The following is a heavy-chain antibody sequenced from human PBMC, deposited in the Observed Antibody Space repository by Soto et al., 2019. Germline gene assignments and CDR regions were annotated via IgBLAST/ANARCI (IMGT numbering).Heavy chain of an antibody. Sequence: PAESLSLTCAVHGGSFSGYYWSWIRQPPGKGLEWIGEINHRGSTNYNPSLKRRVTISVDTSKNQFSLKLGSVTAADTAVYYCARGRGDFWSGYKVLDYWGQGTLVTASS. J-gene: IGHJ4*02. CDR2: INHRGST. V-gene: IGHV4-34*01. CDR1: GGSFSGYY. CDR3: ARGRGDFWSGYKVLDY. D-gene: IGHD3-3*01.